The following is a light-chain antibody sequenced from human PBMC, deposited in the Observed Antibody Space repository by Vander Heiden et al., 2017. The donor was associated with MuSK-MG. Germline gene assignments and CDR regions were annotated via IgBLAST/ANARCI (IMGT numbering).Light chain of an antibody. CDR2: WAS. CDR3: QQDDSTPFT. Sequence: DLVMTQSPDSLAVSLGERATINCKSSQSVLYSSNNKNYLAWYQRKPGQPPKLLIYWASTRESGVPDRFSGSGSGTDFTLTISSLQAEDVAVYYCQQDDSTPFTFGHGTKVDIK. V-gene: IGKV4-1*01. J-gene: IGKJ3*01. CDR1: QSVLYSSNNKNY.